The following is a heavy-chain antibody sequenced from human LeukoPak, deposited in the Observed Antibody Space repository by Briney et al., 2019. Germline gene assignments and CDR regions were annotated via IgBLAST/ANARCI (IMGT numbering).Heavy chain of an antibody. J-gene: IGHJ4*02. CDR2: INPNGGST. V-gene: IGHV1-46*01. CDR1: GYTFTSYY. Sequence: ASVKVSCKASGYTFTSYYMHWVRQAPGQGLEWMGIINPNGGSTSYAQKFQGRVTMTRDTSTSTVYMELSSLRSEDTAVYYCARVGQWLVHLDWGQGTLVTVSS. D-gene: IGHD6-19*01. CDR3: ARVGQWLVHLD.